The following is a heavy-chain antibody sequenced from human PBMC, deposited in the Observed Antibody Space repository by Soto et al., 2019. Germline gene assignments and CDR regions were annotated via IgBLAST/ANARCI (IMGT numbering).Heavy chain of an antibody. Sequence: SVKVSCKASGSTFTSSAVQWVRQAHGQRLEWIGWIVVGSGNTNYAQKFQERVTITRDMSTSTAYMELISLRSEDTAGYYCAADTSSGWITYYYYYGMDVWG. V-gene: IGHV1-58*01. J-gene: IGHJ6*02. D-gene: IGHD6-19*01. CDR3: AADTSSGWITYYYYYGMDV. CDR1: GSTFTSSA. CDR2: IVVGSGNT.